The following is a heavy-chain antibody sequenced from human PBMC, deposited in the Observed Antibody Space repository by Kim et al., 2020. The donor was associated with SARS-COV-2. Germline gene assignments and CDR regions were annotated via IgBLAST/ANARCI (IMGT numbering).Heavy chain of an antibody. CDR3: ARRKYDYDSSGYYY. V-gene: IGHV3-66*01. Sequence: GGSLRLSCAASGFTVSSNYMSWVRQAPGKGLEWVSVIYNGGSTYYADSVKGGFTISRDNSKNTLYLQMNSLRAEDTAVYYCARRKYDYDSSGYYYWGQGTLVTVSS. J-gene: IGHJ4*02. CDR1: GFTVSSNY. D-gene: IGHD3-22*01. CDR2: IYNGGST.